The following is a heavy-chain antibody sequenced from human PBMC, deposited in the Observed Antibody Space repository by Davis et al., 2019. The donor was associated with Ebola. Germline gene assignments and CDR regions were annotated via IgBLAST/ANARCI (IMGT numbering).Heavy chain of an antibody. Sequence: PGGSLRLSCAASGFIFSDYYMSWIHQAPGKGLEWVSYISNSGGTILYADSVKGRFTISRDNAKNSLYLQMNSLRAEDTAVYYCVRDFAGYCTGTSCYRGYYYYGMDVWGQGTTVTVSS. CDR3: VRDFAGYCTGTSCYRGYYYYGMDV. J-gene: IGHJ6*02. V-gene: IGHV3-11*01. D-gene: IGHD2-2*02. CDR2: ISNSGGTI. CDR1: GFIFSDYY.